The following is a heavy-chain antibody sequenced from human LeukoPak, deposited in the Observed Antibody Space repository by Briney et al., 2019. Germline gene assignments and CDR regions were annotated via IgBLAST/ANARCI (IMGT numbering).Heavy chain of an antibody. D-gene: IGHD5/OR15-5a*01. J-gene: IGHJ4*02. CDR1: GYTLTNYW. CDR3: ARSKSTSPTYYFDY. Sequence: GESLKISCQTSGYTLTNYWIGWVRQMPGKGLEWMGIIYPGDSDTRYSPSFQGQVSISADQSISTAYLQWSSLKASDTAMYHCARSKSTSPTYYFDYWGQGTLATVSS. CDR2: IYPGDSDT. V-gene: IGHV5-51*01.